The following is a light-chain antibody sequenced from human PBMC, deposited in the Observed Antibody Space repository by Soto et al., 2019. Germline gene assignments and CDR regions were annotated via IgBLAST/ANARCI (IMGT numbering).Light chain of an antibody. V-gene: IGLV1-40*01. Sequence: QSVLTQPPSVSGAPGQRVTISCTGTNSNIGTGFHVNWYQQLPGTPPRLLIYADNTRPSGVPDRVSGSKSDTSASLAITGLQSEDEADYYCQSYDGRLRGMVFGGGTQLTVL. CDR3: QSYDGRLRGMV. CDR1: NSNIGTGFH. J-gene: IGLJ2*01. CDR2: ADN.